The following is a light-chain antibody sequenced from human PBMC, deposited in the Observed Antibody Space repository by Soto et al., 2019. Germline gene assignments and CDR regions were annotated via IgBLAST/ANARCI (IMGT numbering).Light chain of an antibody. CDR1: SSDVGAYDH. Sequence: QSALTRPPSASGSPGQSLTISCTGTSSDVGAYDHVSWFQQHPGRAPKFLIYEVTKRPSGVPDRFSGSKSGNTASLTVSGLQAEDEADYYCCSHAGSSTVFGGGTKVTVL. CDR2: EVT. V-gene: IGLV2-8*01. J-gene: IGLJ1*01. CDR3: CSHAGSSTV.